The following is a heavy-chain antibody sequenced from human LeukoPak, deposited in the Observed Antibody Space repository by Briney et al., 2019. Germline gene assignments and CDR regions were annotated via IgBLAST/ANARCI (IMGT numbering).Heavy chain of an antibody. J-gene: IGHJ3*01. CDR2: VTPYTGET. Sequence: ASVKVSCKASGYTFRNYGISWVRQAPGQGLAWMGWVTPYTGETNFTQNLQDRVTLTTDTSTSTAYMELRSLRSDDTAVYYCVRDRWSRSYYPAFDVWGQGTMLTVSS. CDR3: VRDRWSRSYYPAFDV. V-gene: IGHV1-18*01. CDR1: GYTFRNYG. D-gene: IGHD1-26*01.